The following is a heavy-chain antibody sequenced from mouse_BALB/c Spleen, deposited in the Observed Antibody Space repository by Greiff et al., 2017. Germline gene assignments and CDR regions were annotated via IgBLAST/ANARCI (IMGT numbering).Heavy chain of an antibody. CDR3: AFITTVVARRDYAMDY. CDR2: IDPANGNT. V-gene: IGHV14-3*02. D-gene: IGHD1-1*01. Sequence: EVQLVESGAELVKPGASVKLSCTASGFNIKDTYMHWVKQRPEQGLEWIGRIDPANGNTKYDPKFQGKATITADTSSNTAYLQLSSLTSEDTAVYYCAFITTVVARRDYAMDYCGQGTSVTVSS. CDR1: GFNIKDTY. J-gene: IGHJ4*01.